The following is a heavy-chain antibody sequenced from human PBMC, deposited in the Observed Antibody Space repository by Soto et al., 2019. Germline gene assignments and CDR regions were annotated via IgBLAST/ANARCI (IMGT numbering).Heavy chain of an antibody. V-gene: IGHV1-3*01. J-gene: IGHJ6*02. Sequence: QVQLVQSGAEVKKPGASVKVSCKASGYTFTSYAMHWVRQAPGQRLEWMGWINAGNGNTKYSQKFQGRVTITRDTSASTANMELSSLRSEDTAVYYCARDGRAAAGYYYYYGMDVWGQGTTVTVSS. CDR1: GYTFTSYA. CDR3: ARDGRAAAGYYYYYGMDV. CDR2: INAGNGNT. D-gene: IGHD6-13*01.